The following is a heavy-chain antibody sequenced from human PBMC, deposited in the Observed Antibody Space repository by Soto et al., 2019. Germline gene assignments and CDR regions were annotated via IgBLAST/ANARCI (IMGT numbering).Heavy chain of an antibody. CDR2: INPNSGGT. CDR1: GYTFTGYY. J-gene: IGHJ4*02. D-gene: IGHD1-1*01. V-gene: IGHV1-2*02. CDR3: ARVFSGGAGTLFDY. Sequence: RASVKVSCKASGYTFTGYYMHWVRQAPGQGLEWMGWINPNSGGTNYAQKFQGRVTMTRDTSISTAYMELSRLRSDDTAVYYCARVFSGGAGTLFDYWGQGTLVTSPQ.